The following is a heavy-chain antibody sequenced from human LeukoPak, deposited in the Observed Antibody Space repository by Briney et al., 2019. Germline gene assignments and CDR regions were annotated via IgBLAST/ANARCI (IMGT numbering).Heavy chain of an antibody. CDR1: VGSMSSWY. CDR2: VYKSGRT. CDR3: ARRQVQPERFDY. J-gene: IGHJ4*02. D-gene: IGHD6-13*01. V-gene: IGHV4-59*01. Sequence: SETLSLTCTVSVGSMSSWYGTWIRRPPGKGLEWIGYVYKSGRTNYNHSLKSRVAISVDTSKTQFSLKLSSVTAADTAMYYCARRQVQPERFDYWGQGTLVPVSS.